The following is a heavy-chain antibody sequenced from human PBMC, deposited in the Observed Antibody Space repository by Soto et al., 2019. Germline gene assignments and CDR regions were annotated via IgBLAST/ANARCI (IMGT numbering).Heavy chain of an antibody. CDR3: ASHYLRLIQLWSTADIDAFDI. V-gene: IGHV3-23*01. J-gene: IGHJ3*02. Sequence: EVQLLESGGGLVQPGGSLRLSCAASGFTFSSYAMSWVRQAPGKGLEWVSAISGSGGSTYYADSVKGRFTISRDNXXXXXXXXXXXXXXXXXAXYYCASHYLRLIQLWSTADIDAFDIWGQGTMVTVSS. CDR1: GFTFSSYA. CDR2: ISGSGGST. D-gene: IGHD5-18*01.